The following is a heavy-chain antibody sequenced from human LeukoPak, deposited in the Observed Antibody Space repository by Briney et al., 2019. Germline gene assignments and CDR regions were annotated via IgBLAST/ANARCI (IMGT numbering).Heavy chain of an antibody. CDR3: ARRIAAAGVGIVY. D-gene: IGHD6-13*01. CDR2: VNPDSGNT. V-gene: IGHV1-8*01. Sequence: GASVKVSCKASGHTFTSYDINWVRQATGQGLEWMGWVNPDSGNTGYAQKFQGGVTMTRNPSISTAYMELSSLTSEDTAVYYCARRIAAAGVGIVYWGQGTLVTVSS. J-gene: IGHJ4*02. CDR1: GHTFTSYD.